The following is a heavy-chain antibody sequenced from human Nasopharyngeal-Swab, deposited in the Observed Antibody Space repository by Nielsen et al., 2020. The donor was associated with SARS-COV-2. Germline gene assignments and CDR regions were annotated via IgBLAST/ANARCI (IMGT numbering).Heavy chain of an antibody. J-gene: IGHJ5*02. CDR2: INPSGGST. CDR1: GYTFTSYY. D-gene: IGHD1-26*01. V-gene: IGHV1-46*01. Sequence: ASVKVSCKASGYTFTSYYMHCVRQAPGQGLEWMGIINPSGGSTSYAQKFQGRVTMTRDTSTSTAYMELSSLRSEDTAVYYCARDEGRGLLTGFLKNWFDPWGQGTLVTVSS. CDR3: ARDEGRGLLTGFLKNWFDP.